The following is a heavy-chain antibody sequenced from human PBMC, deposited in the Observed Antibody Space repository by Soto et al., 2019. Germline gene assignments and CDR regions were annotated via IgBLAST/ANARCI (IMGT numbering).Heavy chain of an antibody. D-gene: IGHD6-19*01. CDR1: GFTFSSYN. V-gene: IGHV3-23*01. J-gene: IGHJ4*02. CDR2: ISSSGDST. Sequence: GGSLRLSCAASGFTFSSYNMNWVRQAPGKGLEWVSGISSSGDSTYYADSVKGRFTVSRDNSKNTLYLQMNSLRAEDTAVFYCAKERSSGWSFDYWGQGTLVTVSS. CDR3: AKERSSGWSFDY.